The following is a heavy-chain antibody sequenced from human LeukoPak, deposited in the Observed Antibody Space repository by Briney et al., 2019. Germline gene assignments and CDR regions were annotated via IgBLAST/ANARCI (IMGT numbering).Heavy chain of an antibody. CDR3: AKALWFGELSPLTYFDY. Sequence: GGSLRLSCAASGFTFSSYWMHWVRQAPGKGLEWVAVISYDGSNKYYADSVKGRFTISRDNSKNTLYLQMNSPRAEDTAVYYCAKALWFGELSPLTYFDYWGQGTLVTVSS. V-gene: IGHV3-30*18. D-gene: IGHD3-10*01. CDR1: GFTFSSYW. CDR2: ISYDGSNK. J-gene: IGHJ4*02.